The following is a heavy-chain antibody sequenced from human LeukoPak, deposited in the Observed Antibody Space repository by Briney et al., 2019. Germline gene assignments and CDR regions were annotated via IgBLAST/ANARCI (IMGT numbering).Heavy chain of an antibody. CDR2: ITSSDSTI. J-gene: IGHJ3*02. CDR1: GFTFSDYY. V-gene: IGHV3-11*01. CDR3: ARTYCSSTSCYVGAFDI. D-gene: IGHD2-2*01. Sequence: GGSLRLSCAPSGFTFSDYYMSWIRQAPGKGLEWVSYITSSDSTIYYADSVKGRFTISRDNAKNSLYLQMNSLGAEDTAVYYCARTYCSSTSCYVGAFDIWGQGTMVTVSS.